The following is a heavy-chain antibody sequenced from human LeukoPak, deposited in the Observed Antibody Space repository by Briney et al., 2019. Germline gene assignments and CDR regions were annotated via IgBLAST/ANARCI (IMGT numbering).Heavy chain of an antibody. J-gene: IGHJ5*02. Sequence: SETLSLTCTVSGGSISSYYWSWIRQPPGKGLEWIGYIYYSGSTNYNSSLKSRVTISVDTSKNQFSLKLSSVTAADTAVYYCAREHVAYSSSWYGFDPWGQGTLVTVSS. CDR3: AREHVAYSSSWYGFDP. CDR1: GGSISSYY. D-gene: IGHD6-13*01. V-gene: IGHV4-59*01. CDR2: IYYSGST.